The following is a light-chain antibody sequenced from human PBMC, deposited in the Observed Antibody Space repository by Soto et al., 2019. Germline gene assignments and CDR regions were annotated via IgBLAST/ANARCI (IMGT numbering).Light chain of an antibody. Sequence: QSALTQPASVSGSPGQSITISCTGTSSDVGSYNLVSWYQQHPGKAPKLMNYEVSKRPSGVSNRFSGSKSGNTASLTISGLQAEDEADYYCCSYAGSSPYVFGTGTKLTVL. CDR1: SSDVGSYNL. CDR3: CSYAGSSPYV. V-gene: IGLV2-23*02. J-gene: IGLJ1*01. CDR2: EVS.